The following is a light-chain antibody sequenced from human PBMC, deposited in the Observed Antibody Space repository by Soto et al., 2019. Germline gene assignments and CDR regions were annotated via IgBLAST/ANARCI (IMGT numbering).Light chain of an antibody. Sequence: DIQMTQSPSSLSASVGDRVTITCRASQSINTYLNWYQQKPGKAPQLLISAASSLQSGVPARFSGSGSGTDFTLIISSVQPEDFATFYCEQSYGSPPTFGQGTKVDIK. J-gene: IGKJ1*01. CDR2: AAS. CDR1: QSINTY. V-gene: IGKV1-39*01. CDR3: EQSYGSPPT.